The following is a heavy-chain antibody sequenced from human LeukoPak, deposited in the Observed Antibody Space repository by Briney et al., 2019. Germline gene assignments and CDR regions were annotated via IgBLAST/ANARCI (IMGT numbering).Heavy chain of an antibody. Sequence: GGSVRLSCAASGFTFSNAWMSWVRQAPGKGLEWVGRIKSKTDGGKTEYAAPVKGRFTISRDDSKNTLYLQMNSLKTEDTAVYYCKAVADLDYWGQGTLVTVSS. J-gene: IGHJ4*02. V-gene: IGHV3-15*01. CDR3: KAVADLDY. D-gene: IGHD6-19*01. CDR1: GFTFSNAW. CDR2: IKSKTDGGKT.